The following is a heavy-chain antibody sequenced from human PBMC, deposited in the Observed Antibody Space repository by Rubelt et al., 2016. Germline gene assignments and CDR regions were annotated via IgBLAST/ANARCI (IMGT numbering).Heavy chain of an antibody. V-gene: IGHV1-3*01. CDR3: ARSGWFGELMLGFDL. CDR2: INAGNGNT. J-gene: IGHJ2*01. Sequence: RAQGLEWMGWINAGNGNTKYSQKFQGRVTITRDTSASTAYMELSSLRSEDTAVYYCARSGWFGELMLGFDLWGRGTLVTVSS. D-gene: IGHD3-10*01.